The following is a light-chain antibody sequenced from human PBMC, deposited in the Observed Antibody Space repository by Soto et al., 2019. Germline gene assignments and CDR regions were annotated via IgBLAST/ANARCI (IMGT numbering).Light chain of an antibody. V-gene: IGKV3-11*01. CDR2: EAY. J-gene: IGKJ4*01. CDR3: KQHINWPLT. Sequence: EILLTPSPGPLSFSPGERATLSCRASQTVSSSLAWYQQKPGQAHRLLIYEAYNRATGIQARFSGSGSGADFTLTIRSLEPEDFALYYCKQHINWPLTFGGGTKVDIK. CDR1: QTVSSS.